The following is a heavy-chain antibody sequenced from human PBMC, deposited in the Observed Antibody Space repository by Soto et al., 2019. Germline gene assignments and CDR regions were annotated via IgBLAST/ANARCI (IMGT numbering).Heavy chain of an antibody. V-gene: IGHV1-8*01. J-gene: IGHJ4*02. CDR2: LNPRNGQT. Sequence: QVPLVQSGAEVKKPGASVEVSCQISGFNFSTYYFNWVRQAAGQGPEWMGWLNPRNGQTGYVQKFRGRVIMTRDTSIASLYLELSSLTSEDTAIYFCARETDTSMLDYWGQGTLVTVSS. CDR3: ARETDTSMLDY. CDR1: GFNFSTYY. D-gene: IGHD5-18*01.